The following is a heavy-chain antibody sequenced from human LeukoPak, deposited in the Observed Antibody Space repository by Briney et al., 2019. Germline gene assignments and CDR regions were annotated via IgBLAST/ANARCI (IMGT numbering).Heavy chain of an antibody. Sequence: PGGSLRLSCAASGFTFSSYSMNWVRQAPGKGLEWVSSISSSSSYIYYADSVKGRFTISRDNAKNSLYLQMSSLRAEDTAVYYCAREQGRYDFWSAWGQGTMVTVSS. CDR3: AREQGRYDFWSA. V-gene: IGHV3-21*01. CDR2: ISSSSSYI. D-gene: IGHD3-3*01. CDR1: GFTFSSYS. J-gene: IGHJ3*01.